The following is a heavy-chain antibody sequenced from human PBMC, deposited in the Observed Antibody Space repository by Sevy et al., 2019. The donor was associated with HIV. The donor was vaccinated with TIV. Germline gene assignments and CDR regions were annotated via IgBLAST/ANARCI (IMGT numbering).Heavy chain of an antibody. CDR3: ARSGDYYDSSGYVPSYYYYGMDV. D-gene: IGHD3-22*01. CDR1: GGSISSGDYY. CDR2: IYHSEST. Sequence: SETLSLTCTVSGGSISSGDYYWSWIRQPPGKGLEWIGYIYHSESTYYNPSLKSRLTISEDTSKNQFSLKLSSVTAADTAVYYCARSGDYYDSSGYVPSYYYYGMDVWGQGTTVTVSS. J-gene: IGHJ6*02. V-gene: IGHV4-30-4*01.